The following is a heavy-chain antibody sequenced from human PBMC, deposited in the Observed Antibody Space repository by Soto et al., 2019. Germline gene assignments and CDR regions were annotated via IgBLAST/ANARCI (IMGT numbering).Heavy chain of an antibody. CDR3: AKSSDSGSYIYYYYGMDV. CDR1: GFTFSSYA. V-gene: IGHV3-23*01. D-gene: IGHD1-26*01. Sequence: GGSLRLSCAASGFTFSSYAMSWVRQATGKGLEWVSAISGSGGSTYYADSVKGRFTISRDNSKNTLYLQMNSLRAEDTAVYYCAKSSDSGSYIYYYYGMDVWGQGTTVTVPS. J-gene: IGHJ6*02. CDR2: ISGSGGST.